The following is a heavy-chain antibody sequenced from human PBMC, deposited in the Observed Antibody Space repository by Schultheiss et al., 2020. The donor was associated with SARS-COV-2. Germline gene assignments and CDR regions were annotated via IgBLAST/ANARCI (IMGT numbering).Heavy chain of an antibody. CDR1: GGYIDSYY. D-gene: IGHD4-17*01. J-gene: IGHJ4*02. CDR2: LYYSGST. Sequence: SETLSLTCSVSGGYIDSYYWSWIRQPPGKGLEWIGFLYYSGSTNYNPSLTGRVTVSVDTSKSQFSLKVTSVTAADTAMYYCARDKTAYGVFDYWGQGALVTVSS. V-gene: IGHV4-59*12. CDR3: ARDKTAYGVFDY.